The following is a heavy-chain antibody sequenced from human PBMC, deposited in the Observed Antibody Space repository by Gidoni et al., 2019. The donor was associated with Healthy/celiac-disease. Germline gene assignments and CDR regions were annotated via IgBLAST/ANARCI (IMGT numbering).Heavy chain of an antibody. CDR3: ARRRAGSVNWFDP. V-gene: IGHV4-59*08. D-gene: IGHD2-15*01. Sequence: QVQLQESGPGLVTPSETLSLTCTVSGGSISSYYWSWIRQPPGKGLEWIGYIYYSGSTNYNPSLKSRVTISVDTSKNQFSLKLSSGTAADTAVYYCARRRAGSVNWFDPWGQGTLVTVSS. CDR1: GGSISSYY. J-gene: IGHJ5*02. CDR2: IYYSGST.